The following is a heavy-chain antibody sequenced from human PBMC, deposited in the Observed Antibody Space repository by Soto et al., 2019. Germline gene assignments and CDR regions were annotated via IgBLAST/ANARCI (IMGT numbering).Heavy chain of an antibody. Sequence: SETLSLTCTFSGGSISSYYWSWIRQPPGKGLEGIGYIYYSGSTHYNPSLKSRDTIPVDTSKNQFSLKLSSVTAADTAVYYCARHALQEGAFDIWGQGTMVTVSS. V-gene: IGHV4-59*08. CDR2: IYYSGST. CDR3: ARHALQEGAFDI. D-gene: IGHD4-4*01. CDR1: GGSISSYY. J-gene: IGHJ3*02.